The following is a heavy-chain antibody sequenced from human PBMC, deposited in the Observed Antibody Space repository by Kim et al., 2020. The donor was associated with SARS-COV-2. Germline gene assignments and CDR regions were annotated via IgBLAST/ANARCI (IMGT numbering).Heavy chain of an antibody. Sequence: GGSLRLSCTASGFSFSSYDMHWVRQVIGKGLEWVSVIGTAGDTYYLGSVKGRFTISRENAKNSLYLQMNSLRSGDTAVYYCARGRQDFDLWGRDTLVTVSS. J-gene: IGHJ2*01. D-gene: IGHD6-25*01. CDR3: ARGRQDFDL. V-gene: IGHV3-13*01. CDR1: GFSFSSYD. CDR2: IGTAGDT.